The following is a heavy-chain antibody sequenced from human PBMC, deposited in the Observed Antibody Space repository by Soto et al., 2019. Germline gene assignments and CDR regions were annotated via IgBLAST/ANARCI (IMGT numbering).Heavy chain of an antibody. D-gene: IGHD3-22*01. Sequence: GESLKISCKGSGYSFTSYWIGWVRQMPGKGLEWMGIIYPGDSDTRYSPSFQGQVTISADKSISTAYLQWSSLKASDTAMYYCARQKTYYYDSNGYYQIHYWGQGTLVTVSS. CDR1: GYSFTSYW. J-gene: IGHJ4*02. CDR3: ARQKTYYYDSNGYYQIHY. V-gene: IGHV5-51*01. CDR2: IYPGDSDT.